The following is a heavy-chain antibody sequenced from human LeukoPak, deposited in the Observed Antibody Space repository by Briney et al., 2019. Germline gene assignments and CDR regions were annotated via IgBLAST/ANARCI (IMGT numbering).Heavy chain of an antibody. CDR1: GFTFRSYW. Sequence: GGSLRLSCAASGFTFRSYWMHWVRQAPGKGLEWVSRVIRDGSFTNYADSVKGRFTISRDNAKNTLYLQMNSLRAEDTAVYYCAKGMGGYYYGMDVWGQGTTVTVSS. CDR3: AKGMGGYYYGMDV. CDR2: VIRDGSFT. D-gene: IGHD1-26*01. V-gene: IGHV3-74*01. J-gene: IGHJ6*02.